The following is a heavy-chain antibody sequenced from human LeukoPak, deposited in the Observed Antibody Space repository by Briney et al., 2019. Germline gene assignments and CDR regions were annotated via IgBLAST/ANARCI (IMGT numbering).Heavy chain of an antibody. D-gene: IGHD3-10*01. Sequence: GASVKVSCKASGGTFSIYAISWVRQAPGQGLEWMGGIIPIFGTANYAQKFQGRVTITTDESTSTAYMELSSLRSEDTAVYYCARDNSSGRFDAFDIWGQGTMVTVSS. CDR1: GGTFSIYA. J-gene: IGHJ3*02. CDR3: ARDNSSGRFDAFDI. CDR2: IIPIFGTA. V-gene: IGHV1-69*05.